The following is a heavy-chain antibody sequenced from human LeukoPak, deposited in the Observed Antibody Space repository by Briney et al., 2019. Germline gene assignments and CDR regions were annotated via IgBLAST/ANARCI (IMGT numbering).Heavy chain of an antibody. CDR1: GFTFSSYS. CDR2: ISSSSSYI. V-gene: IGHV3-21*01. Sequence: GGSLRLSCAASGFTFSSYSMNWVRQAPGKGLEWVSSISSSSSYIYYADSVKGRFTISRDNAKNSLYLQTNSLRAEDTAVYYCARDLASGIAAAGTVHWFDPWGQGTLVTVSS. D-gene: IGHD6-13*01. J-gene: IGHJ5*02. CDR3: ARDLASGIAAAGTVHWFDP.